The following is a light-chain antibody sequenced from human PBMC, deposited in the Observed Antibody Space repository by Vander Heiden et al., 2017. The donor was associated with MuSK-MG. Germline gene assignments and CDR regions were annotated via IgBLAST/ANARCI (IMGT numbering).Light chain of an antibody. CDR1: QSVSTN. J-gene: IGKJ1*01. V-gene: IGKV3D-15*01. Sequence: ETVMTRSPATLSVSAGDRVTLTCRASQSVSTNLACYQQKPGQAPRLLIYGASARANGIPARFSGGGSGTEFTLTISSLQPEDFAVYYCHQYDNWPPWTFGQGTRVEIK. CDR3: HQYDNWPPWT. CDR2: GAS.